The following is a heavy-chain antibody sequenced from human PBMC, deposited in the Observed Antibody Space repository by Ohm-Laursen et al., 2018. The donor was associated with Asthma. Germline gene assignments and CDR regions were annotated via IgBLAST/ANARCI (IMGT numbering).Heavy chain of an antibody. D-gene: IGHD1-26*01. J-gene: IGHJ4*02. CDR2: IIPIFGTA. CDR1: GGTFSSYA. V-gene: IGHV1-69*13. Sequence: GASVKVSCNASGGTFSSYAISWVRQAPGQGLEWMGGIIPIFGTANYAQKFQGRVTITADESTSTAYMELSSLRSEDTAVYYCASLWEPDDYWGQGTLVTVSS. CDR3: ASLWEPDDY.